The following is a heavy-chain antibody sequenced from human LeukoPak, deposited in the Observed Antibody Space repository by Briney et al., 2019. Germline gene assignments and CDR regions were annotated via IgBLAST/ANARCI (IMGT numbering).Heavy chain of an antibody. J-gene: IGHJ4*02. V-gene: IGHV3-30-3*02. D-gene: IGHD6-19*01. CDR2: ISYDGSNK. CDR3: AKRGYSTGWYTDY. CDR1: GFTFSSYA. Sequence: AGRSLRLSCAASGFTFSSYAMHWVRQAPGKGLEWVAVISYDGSNKYYADSVKGRFTISRDNSKNTLYLQMNSLRAGDTAIYYCAKRGYSTGWYTDYWGQGTLVTVSS.